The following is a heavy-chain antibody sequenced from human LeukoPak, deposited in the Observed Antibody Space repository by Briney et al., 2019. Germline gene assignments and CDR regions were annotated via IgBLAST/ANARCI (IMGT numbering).Heavy chain of an antibody. CDR1: GGSISSYY. V-gene: IGHV4-59*01. J-gene: IGHJ2*01. CDR3: AREGEMAIHRAWYFDL. CDR2: IYYSGST. D-gene: IGHD5-24*01. Sequence: PSETLSLTCTVSGGSISSYYWSWIRQPPGKGLEWIGYIYYSGSTNYNPSLKSRVTISVDTSKNQFSLKLSSVTAADTAVYYCAREGEMAIHRAWYFDLWGRGTLVTVSS.